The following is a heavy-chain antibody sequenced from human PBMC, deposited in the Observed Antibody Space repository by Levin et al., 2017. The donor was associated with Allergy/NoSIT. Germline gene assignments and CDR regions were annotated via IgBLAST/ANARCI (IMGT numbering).Heavy chain of an antibody. CDR1: GFTFSNYA. CDR3: ARGKCGGSWCRHPFDY. V-gene: IGHV3-23*01. CDR2: ISGSGDST. D-gene: IGHD2-15*01. Sequence: GGSLRLSCVASGFTFSNYAVSWVRQAPGKGLEWVSGISGSGDSTTYIDSVKGRFTISRDNSKNTLYLQMNTLRAEDTAVYYCARGKCGGSWCRHPFDYWGQGTLVTVSS. J-gene: IGHJ4*02.